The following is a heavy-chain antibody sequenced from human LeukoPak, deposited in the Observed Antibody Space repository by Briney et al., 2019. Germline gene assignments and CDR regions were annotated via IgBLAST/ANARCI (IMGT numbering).Heavy chain of an antibody. CDR2: IRSKTDGGAT. V-gene: IGHV3-15*01. CDR1: GFTFSNAW. Sequence: GGSLRLSCAAAGFTFSNAWMSWVRQAPGKGLEWVGRIRSKTDGGATDYAAPVKGRFTTSRDDSKNTLYLQMNSLKTEDTAVYYCATEVLLWFGANSDYWGQGTLVTVSS. D-gene: IGHD3-10*01. CDR3: ATEVLLWFGANSDY. J-gene: IGHJ4*02.